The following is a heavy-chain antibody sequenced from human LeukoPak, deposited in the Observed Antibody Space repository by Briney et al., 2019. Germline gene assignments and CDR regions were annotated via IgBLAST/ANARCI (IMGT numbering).Heavy chain of an antibody. V-gene: IGHV3-23*01. Sequence: GRSLRLSCVASGFTFSRYGMHWVRQAPGKGLEWVSAISGSGGSTYYADSVKGRFTISRDNSKNTLYLQMNSLGADDTAVYYCAKGNWRYFDYWGQGTLVTVSS. CDR3: AKGNWRYFDY. CDR1: GFTFSRYG. D-gene: IGHD1-1*01. CDR2: ISGSGGST. J-gene: IGHJ4*02.